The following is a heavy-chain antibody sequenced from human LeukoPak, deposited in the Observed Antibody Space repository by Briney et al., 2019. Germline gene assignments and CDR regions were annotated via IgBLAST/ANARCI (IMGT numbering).Heavy chain of an antibody. V-gene: IGHV4-59*08. J-gene: IGHJ4*02. CDR2: IYYSGST. D-gene: IGHD3-22*01. CDR1: GGSISSCY. Sequence: PSETLSLTCTVSGGSISSCYWSWIRQPPGKGLEYIGYIYYSGSTNYNPSLKSRVTISVDTSKNQFSLKLSSVTAADTAVYYCARLVRTYYYDSSGYYWDYWGQGTLVTVSS. CDR3: ARLVRTYYYDSSGYYWDY.